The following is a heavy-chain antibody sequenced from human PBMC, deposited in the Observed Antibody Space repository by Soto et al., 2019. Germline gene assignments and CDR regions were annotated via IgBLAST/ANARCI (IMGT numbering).Heavy chain of an antibody. Sequence: SVSHAWMNWVRQAPGKGLEWVCRIKSKTDGGTTDYAAPVKGRFTISRDDSKNTLYLQMNSLKTEDTAVYYCTTNVVVDAFNIWGKGTMVTVSS. V-gene: IGHV3-15*07. CDR1: SVSHAW. J-gene: IGHJ3*02. D-gene: IGHD2-15*01. CDR2: IKSKTDGGTT. CDR3: TTNVVVDAFNI.